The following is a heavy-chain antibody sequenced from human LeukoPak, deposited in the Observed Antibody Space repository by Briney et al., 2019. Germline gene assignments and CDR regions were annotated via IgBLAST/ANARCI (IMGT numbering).Heavy chain of an antibody. V-gene: IGHV3-30-3*01. CDR3: ARDTHLDGDYPPVGLFDY. CDR2: ISYDGSNK. J-gene: IGHJ4*02. D-gene: IGHD4-17*01. CDR1: GFTFRDYW. Sequence: PGGSLRLSCAASGFTFRDYWMSWMRQAPGKGLEWVAVISYDGSNKYYVDSVKGRFTISGDNSKNTLYLQMNSLRAEDTAVYYCARDTHLDGDYPPVGLFDYWGQGTLVTVSS.